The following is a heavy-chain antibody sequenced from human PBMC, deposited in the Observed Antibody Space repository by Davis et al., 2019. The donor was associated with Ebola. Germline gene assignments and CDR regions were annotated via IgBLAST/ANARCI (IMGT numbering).Heavy chain of an antibody. V-gene: IGHV1-3*01. D-gene: IGHD6-13*01. J-gene: IGHJ4*02. CDR3: ARVTIYSSSCFDY. Sequence: ASVKVSCKASGYTFTSYAMHWVRQAPGQRLEWMGWINAGNGNTKYSQKLQGRVTMTTDTSTSTAYMELRSLRSDDTAVYYCARVTIYSSSCFDYWGQGTLVTVSS. CDR1: GYTFTSYA. CDR2: INAGNGNT.